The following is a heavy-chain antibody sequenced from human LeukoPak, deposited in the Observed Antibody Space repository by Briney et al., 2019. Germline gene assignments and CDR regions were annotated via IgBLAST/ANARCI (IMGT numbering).Heavy chain of an antibody. D-gene: IGHD2-15*01. CDR3: ARGGLGCSGGSCYSAFDI. CDR2: IIPIFGTA. Sequence: ASVKVSCKASGGTFSSYAISWVRQAPGRGLEWMGRIIPIFGTANYAQKFQGRVTITTDESTSTAYMELSSLRSEDTAVYYCARGGLGCSGGSCYSAFDIWGQGTMVTVSS. J-gene: IGHJ3*02. CDR1: GGTFSSYA. V-gene: IGHV1-69*05.